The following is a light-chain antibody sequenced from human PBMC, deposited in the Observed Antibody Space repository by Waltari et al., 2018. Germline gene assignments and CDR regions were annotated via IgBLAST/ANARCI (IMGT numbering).Light chain of an antibody. CDR2: EVS. CDR3: CSYAGSSTVV. V-gene: IGLV2-23*02. CDR1: SSHVGTYTL. J-gene: IGLJ2*01. Sequence: QSALTQPASVSGTPGQSLTTPCTGTSSHVGTYTLYSWYKHHPGKAPKLMIYEVSKRPSGVSYRFSGSKSGNTASLTISGLQTDDEADYYCCSYAGSSTVVFGGGTKLTVL.